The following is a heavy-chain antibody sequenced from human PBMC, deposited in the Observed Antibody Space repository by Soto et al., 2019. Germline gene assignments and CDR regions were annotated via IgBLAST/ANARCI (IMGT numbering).Heavy chain of an antibody. CDR2: IIPIFGTA. J-gene: IGHJ4*02. Sequence: QVQLVQSGAEVKKPGSSVKVSCKASGGTFSSYAISWVRQAPGQGLEWMGGIIPIFGTANYAQKFQGRVTITADESTSTAYMELSSLRSEDTAVYSCARDLFDILTGYHKYYFDYWGQGTLVTVSS. CDR1: GGTFSSYA. D-gene: IGHD3-9*01. CDR3: ARDLFDILTGYHKYYFDY. V-gene: IGHV1-69*12.